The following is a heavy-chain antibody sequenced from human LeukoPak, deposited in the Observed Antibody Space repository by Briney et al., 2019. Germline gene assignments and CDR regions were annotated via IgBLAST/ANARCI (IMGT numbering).Heavy chain of an antibody. V-gene: IGHV3-66*02. CDR3: AREGAARPGAFDI. Sequence: GGSLRLSCVASGFTVSSNYMSWVRQAPGKGLEWVSVIYSGGSTYYADSVKGRFTISRDNSKNTLHLQMNSLRAKDTAVYYCAREGAARPGAFDIWGQGTMVTVSS. J-gene: IGHJ3*02. CDR1: GFTVSSNY. CDR2: IYSGGST. D-gene: IGHD6-6*01.